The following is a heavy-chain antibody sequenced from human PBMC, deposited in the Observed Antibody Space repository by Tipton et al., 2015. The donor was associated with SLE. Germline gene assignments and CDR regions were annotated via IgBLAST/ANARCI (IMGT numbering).Heavy chain of an antibody. V-gene: IGHV4-61*02. CDR2: IYSSGSP. J-gene: IGHJ4*02. CDR1: GGSVNSGLYY. CDR3: ARGGVTLFEMVTSDY. Sequence: TLSLTCTVSGGSVNSGLYYWSWVRQPAGEGLEWIGRIYSSGSPNYNPSLKSRVSISLDTSKNQFSLKLTSVTAADTAVYYCARGGVTLFEMVTSDYWGQGTLVTVSS. D-gene: IGHD3-3*01.